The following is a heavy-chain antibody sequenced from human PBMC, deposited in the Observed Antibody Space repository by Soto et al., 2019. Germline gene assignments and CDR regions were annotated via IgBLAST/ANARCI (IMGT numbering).Heavy chain of an antibody. CDR3: ARGNDFWMCYYHWYFDL. D-gene: IGHD3-3*01. CDR1: GGTFSSYA. J-gene: IGHJ2*01. V-gene: IGHV1-69*12. Sequence: QVQLVQSGAEVKKPGSSVKVSCKASGGTFSSYAISWVRQAPGQGLEWRGGIIPIFGTANYAKKFQGRVRSTEDESTSTAYMELSGMRSEDTAVYYGARGNDFWMCYYHWYFDLWGRGTLVTVSS. CDR2: IIPIFGTA.